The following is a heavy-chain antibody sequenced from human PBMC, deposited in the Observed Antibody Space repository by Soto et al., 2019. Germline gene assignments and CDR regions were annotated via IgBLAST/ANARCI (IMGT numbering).Heavy chain of an antibody. Sequence: EVQLEESGGALVQPGRSPRLSCAASGFTFDDYAMHWVRHVLGKGLEWVSSISWNSGNIGYADSVKGRFTTSRDNAKNSLYLQMNSLRPEDTALYYCVRSKGGYSYGTPFDYWGQGTLVTVSS. D-gene: IGHD5-18*01. J-gene: IGHJ4*02. CDR3: VRSKGGYSYGTPFDY. CDR2: ISWNSGNI. CDR1: GFTFDDYA. V-gene: IGHV3-9*01.